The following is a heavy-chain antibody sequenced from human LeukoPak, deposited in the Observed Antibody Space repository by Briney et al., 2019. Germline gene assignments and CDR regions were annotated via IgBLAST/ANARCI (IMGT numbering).Heavy chain of an antibody. Sequence: GGSLRLSCAASGFTFSSYWMSWVRQAPGKGLEWVANIKQDGSEKYYVDSVKGRFTISRDNAKNSLYLQMNSLRAEDTAVYYCARTIELYSGYDLYFDYWGQGTLVTVSS. J-gene: IGHJ4*02. CDR2: IKQDGSEK. D-gene: IGHD5-12*01. CDR3: ARTIELYSGYDLYFDY. CDR1: GFTFSSYW. V-gene: IGHV3-7*01.